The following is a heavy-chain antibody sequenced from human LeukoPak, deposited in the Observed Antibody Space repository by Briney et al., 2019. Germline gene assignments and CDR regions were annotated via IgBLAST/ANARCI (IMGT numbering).Heavy chain of an antibody. Sequence: PGGSLRLSCAASGFTFTDYSMGWIRQAPGKGLEWIASIYYSGTTYYNPSLKSRVTISVDTSKNQFSLKLSSVSAADTAVYYCARQISSGTQPCDWFDPWGQGTLVTVSS. V-gene: IGHV4-39*01. CDR1: GFTFTDYS. CDR3: ARQISSGTQPCDWFDP. D-gene: IGHD6-19*01. J-gene: IGHJ5*02. CDR2: IYYSGTT.